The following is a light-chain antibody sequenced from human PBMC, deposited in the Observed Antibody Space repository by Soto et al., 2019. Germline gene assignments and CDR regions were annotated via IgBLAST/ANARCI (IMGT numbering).Light chain of an antibody. J-gene: IGLJ1*01. V-gene: IGLV2-14*01. Sequence: QSVLTQPDSVSGSPGQSITISCTGTSSDVGGYNHVSWYQQHPGKAPKLMIYDVSNRPSGVSNRFSGSKSGNTASLTISGIQPEDEADYYCSSFTSTSTNYVFGTGTKLTVL. CDR3: SSFTSTSTNYV. CDR1: SSDVGGYNH. CDR2: DVS.